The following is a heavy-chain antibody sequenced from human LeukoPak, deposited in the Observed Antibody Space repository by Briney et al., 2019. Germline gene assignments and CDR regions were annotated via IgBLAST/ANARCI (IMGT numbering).Heavy chain of an antibody. Sequence: GESLKISCKGSGYSFTSYWIGWVRQMPGKGLEWMGIIYPGDSDTRYSPSFQGQVTISADKSISTAYLQMNSLRAEDTAVYYCAKDDRYGLGINYFDYWGQGTLVTVSS. CDR3: AKDDRYGLGINYFDY. D-gene: IGHD7-27*01. J-gene: IGHJ4*02. V-gene: IGHV5-51*01. CDR1: GYSFTSYW. CDR2: IYPGDSDT.